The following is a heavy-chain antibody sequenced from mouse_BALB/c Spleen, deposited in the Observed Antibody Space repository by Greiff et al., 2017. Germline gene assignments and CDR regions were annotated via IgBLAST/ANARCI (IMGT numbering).Heavy chain of an antibody. CDR3: ARRENYGNYYAMDY. D-gene: IGHD2-1*01. V-gene: IGHV1-39*01. CDR2: IDPYYGGT. Sequence: VQLKESGPELEKPGASVKISCKASGYSFTGYNMNWVKQSNGKSLEWIGNIDPYYGGTSYNQKFKGKATLTVDKSSSTAYMQLKSLTSEDTAVYYCARRENYGNYYAMDYWGQGTSVTVSS. J-gene: IGHJ4*01. CDR1: GYSFTGYN.